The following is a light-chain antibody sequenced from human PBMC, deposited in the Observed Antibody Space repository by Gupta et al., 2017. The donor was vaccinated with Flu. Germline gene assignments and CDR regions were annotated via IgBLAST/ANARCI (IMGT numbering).Light chain of an antibody. Sequence: DIQMTQSPSTLSASVADRVTITSRASQNIFSWLAWYQQKPGKAPKLLIYKASTGQSGVPSRFSGSGSGTEFTLTISSLQPDDFATYYCQQYYTSSLTFGEGTKVEIK. CDR2: KAS. V-gene: IGKV1-5*03. CDR3: QQYYTSSLT. CDR1: QNIFSW. J-gene: IGKJ4*02.